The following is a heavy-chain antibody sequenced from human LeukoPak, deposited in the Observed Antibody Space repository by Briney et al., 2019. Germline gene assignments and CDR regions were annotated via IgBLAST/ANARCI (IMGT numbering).Heavy chain of an antibody. D-gene: IGHD3-10*01. J-gene: IGHJ3*02. Sequence: GGSLRLSCAASGFTFSGSAMHWVRQASGKGLEWVGRIRSKANSYATAYAASVKGRFTISRDDSKNTAYLQMNSLKTEDTAVYYCTRLHYGSGSSDFDIWGPGTMVTVSS. V-gene: IGHV3-73*01. CDR3: TRLHYGSGSSDFDI. CDR1: GFTFSGSA. CDR2: IRSKANSYAT.